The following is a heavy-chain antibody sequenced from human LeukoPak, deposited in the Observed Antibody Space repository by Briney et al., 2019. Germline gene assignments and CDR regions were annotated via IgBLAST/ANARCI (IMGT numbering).Heavy chain of an antibody. CDR1: GGSISSSH. J-gene: IGHJ3*02. Sequence: KPSETLSLTCTVSGGSISSSHWTWIRQPPGKGLEWIGYIYYSGSTKYKPSLKSRVTISVDTSKNQFSLKLSSVTAADTAVYYCARGRFLDAFDIWGQGTMVTVSS. CDR2: IYYSGST. V-gene: IGHV4-59*01. D-gene: IGHD3-3*01. CDR3: ARGRFLDAFDI.